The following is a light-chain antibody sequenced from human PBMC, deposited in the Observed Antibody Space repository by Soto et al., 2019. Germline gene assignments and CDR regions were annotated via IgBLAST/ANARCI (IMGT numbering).Light chain of an antibody. V-gene: IGKV3-20*01. J-gene: IGKJ3*01. CDR2: AAS. CDR3: QQYVTSPPT. CDR1: QSVGSSYY. Sequence: EIVLTQSPGTLSLSPGERATLSCRASQSVGSSYYLAWYQQKPGQAPRLLIYAASSRATGIPDRFSGSVSGTDFTLTISRLEPEDFAVYYCQQYVTSPPTFGPGTKVDFK.